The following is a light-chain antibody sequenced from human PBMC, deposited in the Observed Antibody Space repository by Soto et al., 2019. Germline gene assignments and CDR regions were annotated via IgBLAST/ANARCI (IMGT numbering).Light chain of an antibody. CDR1: QSIGSW. CDR3: QQANSFPLT. CDR2: KTS. J-gene: IGKJ4*01. V-gene: IGKV1-5*03. Sequence: DTQMTHSPSTLSASVGDRVTITFRASQSIGSWLAWYQQKPGKAPKLLIYKTSILENGVPSRFSGSGSGTEFTLSISSLQPDDFATYYCQQANSFPLTFGGGTKVDIK.